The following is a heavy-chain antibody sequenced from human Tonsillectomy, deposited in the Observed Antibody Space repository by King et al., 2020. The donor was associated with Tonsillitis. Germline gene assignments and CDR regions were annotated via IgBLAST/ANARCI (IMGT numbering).Heavy chain of an antibody. Sequence: VQLVESGGGLVQPGGSLRLSCSASGFTFSSYAMHWVRQAPGKGLEYVSAISSNGGSTYYADSVKGRFTISRDNSKNTLYLQMSSRRAEDTAVYYCGRGRGTRGGDYWGQGTLVTVSS. CDR3: GRGRGTRGGDY. D-gene: IGHD3-16*01. J-gene: IGHJ4*02. V-gene: IGHV3-64D*06. CDR2: ISSNGGST. CDR1: GFTFSSYA.